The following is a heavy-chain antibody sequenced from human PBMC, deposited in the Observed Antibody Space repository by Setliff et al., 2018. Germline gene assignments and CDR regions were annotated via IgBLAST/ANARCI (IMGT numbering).Heavy chain of an antibody. D-gene: IGHD5-12*01. CDR3: ARARYSGYVDY. Sequence: SETLSLTCTVSGDSISSYYWSWIRQPPGKGLEWIGYIYYSGSTNYNPSLKSRVTISVDTSKNQFSLKLSSVTAADTAVYYCARARYSGYVDYWGQGTLVTVSS. V-gene: IGHV4-59*01. J-gene: IGHJ4*02. CDR1: GDSISSYY. CDR2: IYYSGST.